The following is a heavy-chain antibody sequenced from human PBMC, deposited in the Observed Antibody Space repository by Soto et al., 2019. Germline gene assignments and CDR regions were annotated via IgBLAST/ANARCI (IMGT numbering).Heavy chain of an antibody. J-gene: IGHJ5*02. CDR1: GYTFTSYG. V-gene: IGHV1-18*04. CDR2: ISAYNGNT. D-gene: IGHD3-10*01. Sequence: QIQLVQSGAEVKKPGASVKVSCKASGYTFTSYGISWVRQAPGQGLEWMGWISAYNGNTNYAQKLQGRVTMTTDTSKSTAYMELRSLRSDDTAVYYCARVLLWFGELSPNWFDPWGQGTLVTVSS. CDR3: ARVLLWFGELSPNWFDP.